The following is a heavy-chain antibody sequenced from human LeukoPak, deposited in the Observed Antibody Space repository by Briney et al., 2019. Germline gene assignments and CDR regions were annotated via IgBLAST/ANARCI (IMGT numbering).Heavy chain of an antibody. Sequence: GESLQISCQGSGYSFTSYWIGWVRQMPGKGLEWMGIIYPGDSDTRYSPSFQGHVTISADKSISTAYLQWSSLKASDTAMYYCARPAAGTWHDAFDIWGQGTMVTVSS. D-gene: IGHD6-13*01. CDR1: GYSFTSYW. CDR3: ARPAAGTWHDAFDI. J-gene: IGHJ3*02. CDR2: IYPGDSDT. V-gene: IGHV5-51*01.